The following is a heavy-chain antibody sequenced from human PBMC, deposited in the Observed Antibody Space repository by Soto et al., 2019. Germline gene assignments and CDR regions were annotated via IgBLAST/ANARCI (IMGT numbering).Heavy chain of an antibody. CDR1: GFSLSTSGMC. D-gene: IGHD5-12*01. CDR3: ARGDGYSGRPDY. J-gene: IGHJ4*02. Sequence: SGPTLVNPTQTLTLTCTFSGFSLSTSGMCVSWIRQPPGKALEWLARIDWDDDKYYSTSLKTRLTISKDTSKNQVVLTMTNMDPVDTATHYCARGDGYSGRPDYWGQGTLVTVSS. CDR2: IDWDDDK. V-gene: IGHV2-70*11.